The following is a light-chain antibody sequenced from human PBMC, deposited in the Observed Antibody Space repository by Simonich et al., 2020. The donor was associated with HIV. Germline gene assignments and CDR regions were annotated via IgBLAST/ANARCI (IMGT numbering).Light chain of an antibody. J-gene: IGKJ4*01. Sequence: DIVMTQSPDSLAVSLGERATINCKSSQTILNRSNNKNYLAWYHQKPGQPPKLLIYWASTRESGVPERFSGSGSGTDFTLTISILQAEDVAVYYCQQYYSTPPTFGGGTKVEIK. CDR2: WAS. CDR3: QQYYSTPPT. CDR1: QTILNRSNNKNY. V-gene: IGKV4-1*01.